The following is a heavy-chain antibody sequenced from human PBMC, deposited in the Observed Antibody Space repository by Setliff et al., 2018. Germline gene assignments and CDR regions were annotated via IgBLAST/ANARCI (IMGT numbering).Heavy chain of an antibody. CDR3: AREQWLDPPGYYCMDV. J-gene: IGHJ6*03. CDR1: GGSISSYY. D-gene: IGHD6-19*01. Sequence: SETLSLTCTVSGGSISSYYWSWIRQPAGKGLEWIGHIYIGGSANYNPSLKSRVTMSIDTSKNQFSLKLNSVTAADMAVHYCAREQWLDPPGYYCMDVWAKGTTVTVSS. V-gene: IGHV4-4*07. CDR2: IYIGGSA.